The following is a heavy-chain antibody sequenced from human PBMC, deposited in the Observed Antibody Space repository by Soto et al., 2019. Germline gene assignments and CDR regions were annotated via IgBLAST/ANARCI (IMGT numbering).Heavy chain of an antibody. D-gene: IGHD3-10*01. V-gene: IGHV6-1*01. Sequence: SQTLSLTCAISGDSVSSNSAAWNWIRQSPSRGLEWLGRTYYRSKWYNDYAVSVKSRITINPDTSKNQFSLQLNSVTPEDTAVYYCARDGYGSGSYTTYNWFDPWGQGTLVTVSS. CDR1: GDSVSSNSAA. CDR3: ARDGYGSGSYTTYNWFDP. CDR2: TYYRSKWYN. J-gene: IGHJ5*02.